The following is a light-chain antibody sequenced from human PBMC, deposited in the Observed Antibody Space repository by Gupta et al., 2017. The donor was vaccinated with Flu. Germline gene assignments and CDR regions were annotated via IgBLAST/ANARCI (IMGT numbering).Light chain of an antibody. CDR1: SSNIGSIT. CDR2: DNS. J-gene: IGLJ1*01. Sequence: GPTACSASSSNIGSITVDWYQHHPGPAPNLLIYDNSQRPSGGPDRFSGSKSGTSASLAISGLQSEDEADYYCAVWYDSLNGLYVFGTGTKVTVL. V-gene: IGLV1-44*01. CDR3: AVWYDSLNGLYV.